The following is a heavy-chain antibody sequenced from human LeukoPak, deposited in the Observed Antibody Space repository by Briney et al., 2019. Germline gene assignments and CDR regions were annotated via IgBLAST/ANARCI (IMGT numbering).Heavy chain of an antibody. CDR1: GFTFSSYS. J-gene: IGHJ5*02. V-gene: IGHV3-21*01. D-gene: IGHD6-6*01. Sequence: PGGSLRLSCAASGFTFSSYSMNWVRQAPGKGLEWVSSISSSSSYIYYADSVKGRFTISRDNAKNSLYLQMNSLRAEDTAVYYCARYSGVQLVKLFDPWGQGTLVTVSS. CDR2: ISSSSSYI. CDR3: ARYSGVQLVKLFDP.